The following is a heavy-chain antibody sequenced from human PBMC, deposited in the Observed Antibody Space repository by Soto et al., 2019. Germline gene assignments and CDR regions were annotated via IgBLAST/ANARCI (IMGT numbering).Heavy chain of an antibody. V-gene: IGHV3-23*01. Sequence: EVQLLESGGGLVQPGGSLRLSCATSGFMFNSYGMSWVRLAPGKGLEWVAGVSSSGGTTDYADSVKGRLTISRDTSKNTLYLQMNSLRAEDTAVYYCAKAVYGYWYFDLWGRGTRVTVSS. CDR3: AKAVYGYWYFDL. D-gene: IGHD3-10*01. CDR1: GFMFNSYG. CDR2: VSSSGGTT. J-gene: IGHJ2*01.